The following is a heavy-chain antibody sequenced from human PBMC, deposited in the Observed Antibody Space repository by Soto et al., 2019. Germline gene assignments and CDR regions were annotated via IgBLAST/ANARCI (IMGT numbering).Heavy chain of an antibody. Sequence: QVQLQESGPGLVKPSGTLSLTCAVSSGSISSSNWWSWVRQPPGKGLEWIGEIYHSGSTNYNPSLKSRVTISVDKSKNQFSLKLSSVTAADTAVYYCASYLPYDYIWGSYRSSSAWGQGTLVTVSS. CDR3: ASYLPYDYIWGSYRSSSA. V-gene: IGHV4-4*02. D-gene: IGHD3-16*02. J-gene: IGHJ5*02. CDR1: SGSISSSNW. CDR2: IYHSGST.